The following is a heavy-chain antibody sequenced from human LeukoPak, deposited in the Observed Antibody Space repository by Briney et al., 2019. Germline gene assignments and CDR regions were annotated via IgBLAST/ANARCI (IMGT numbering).Heavy chain of an antibody. CDR3: ARAVGGLDY. Sequence: PGGSLRLSCAASGFTFSSYAMHWVRQAPGKGLEWVSYISSSSSTIYYADSVKGRFTISRDNAKNSLSLQMNSLRAEDTAIYYCARAVGGLDYWGQGTLVTVSS. D-gene: IGHD3-16*01. J-gene: IGHJ4*02. CDR2: ISSSSSTI. CDR1: GFTFSSYA. V-gene: IGHV3-48*04.